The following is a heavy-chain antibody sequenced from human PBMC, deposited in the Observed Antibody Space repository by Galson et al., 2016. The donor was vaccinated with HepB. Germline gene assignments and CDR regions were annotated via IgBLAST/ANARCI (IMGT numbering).Heavy chain of an antibody. CDR2: IYCSGST. J-gene: IGHJ4*02. D-gene: IGHD5-18*01. CDR3: ARYTWIHLWPTAYFDY. Sequence: ETLSLTCTVSGGSISTYYWSWIRQPPGKGLEWIGYIYCSGSTNYNPSLKSRVTISVDTSKNQFSLKLSSVTAADTAVYYCARYTWIHLWPTAYFDYWGQGTLVTVSA. V-gene: IGHV4-59*01. CDR1: GGSISTYY.